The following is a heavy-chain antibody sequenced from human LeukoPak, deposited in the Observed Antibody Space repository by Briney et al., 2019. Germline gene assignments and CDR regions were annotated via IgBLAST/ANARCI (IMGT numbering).Heavy chain of an antibody. Sequence: SETLSLTCAVYGGSFSGYYWSWIRQPPGKGLEWIGYIYYSGSTNYNPSLKSRVTISVDTSKNQFSLKLSSVTAADTAVYYCARGIVATEYYFDYWGQGTLVTVSS. V-gene: IGHV4-59*01. D-gene: IGHD5-12*01. CDR1: GGSFSGYY. CDR2: IYYSGST. CDR3: ARGIVATEYYFDY. J-gene: IGHJ4*02.